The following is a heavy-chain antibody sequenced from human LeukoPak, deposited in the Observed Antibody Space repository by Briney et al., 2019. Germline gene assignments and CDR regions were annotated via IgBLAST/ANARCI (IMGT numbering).Heavy chain of an antibody. Sequence: GSSVKVSCKASGPTFSSYAISWVRQAPGQVLEWMGWIIPIFGTANYAQKFQGRVTITADKSTSTAYMELSSLRSEDTAVYYCARGAGDYGDYLAYWYFDLWGRGTLVTVSS. CDR3: ARGAGDYGDYLAYWYFDL. V-gene: IGHV1-69*06. CDR2: IIPIFGTA. CDR1: GPTFSSYA. J-gene: IGHJ2*01. D-gene: IGHD4-17*01.